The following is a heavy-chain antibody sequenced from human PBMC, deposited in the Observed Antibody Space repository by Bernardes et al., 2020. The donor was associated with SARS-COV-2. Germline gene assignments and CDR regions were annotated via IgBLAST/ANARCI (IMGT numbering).Heavy chain of an antibody. Sequence: ASVKVSCKASGYTFTGYYMHWVRQAPGQGLEWMGWINPNSGGTNYAQKFQGWVTMTRDTSISTAYMELSRLRSDDTAVYYCAREFSNPQYDILTGYYSRGGYYGMDVWGQGTTVTVSS. CDR2: INPNSGGT. D-gene: IGHD3-9*01. J-gene: IGHJ6*02. CDR3: AREFSNPQYDILTGYYSRGGYYGMDV. V-gene: IGHV1-2*04. CDR1: GYTFTGYY.